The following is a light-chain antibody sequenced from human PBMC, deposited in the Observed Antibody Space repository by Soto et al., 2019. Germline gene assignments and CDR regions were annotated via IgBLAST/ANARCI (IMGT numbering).Light chain of an antibody. Sequence: QSVLTQPPSGSWAPGQRVTISCTGSSSNIGAGYDVHWYQQLPGTAPKLLIYGNSNRPSGVPDRFSGSKSGTSASLAITGLQAEDEADHYCQSYDSSLSGSNVFGTGTKVTIL. CDR3: QSYDSSLSGSNV. CDR2: GNS. V-gene: IGLV1-40*01. CDR1: SSNIGAGYD. J-gene: IGLJ1*01.